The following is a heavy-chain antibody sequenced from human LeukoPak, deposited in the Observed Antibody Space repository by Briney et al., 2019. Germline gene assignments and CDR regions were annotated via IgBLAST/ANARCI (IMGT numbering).Heavy chain of an antibody. CDR2: ISWNSGSI. CDR3: AKDMATVTTFRVYYGMDV. D-gene: IGHD4-17*01. V-gene: IGHV3-9*01. Sequence: PGGSLRLSCAASGFTFDDYAMHWVRQAPGKGLEWVSGISWNSGSIGYADSVKGRFTISRGNAKNSLYLQMNSLRAEDTALYYCAKDMATVTTFRVYYGMDVWGQGTTVTVSS. CDR1: GFTFDDYA. J-gene: IGHJ6*02.